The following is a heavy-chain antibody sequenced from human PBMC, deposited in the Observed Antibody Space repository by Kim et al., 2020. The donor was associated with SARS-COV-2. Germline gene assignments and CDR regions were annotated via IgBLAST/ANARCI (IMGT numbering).Heavy chain of an antibody. J-gene: IGHJ6*03. V-gene: IGHV3-48*01. CDR1: GFIFSDHG. CDR2: ISASGDAR. D-gene: IGHD2-15*01. CDR3: ARLPYCRGNGCLVYYYYMDV. Sequence: GGSLRLSCGSSGFIFSDHGWIWVRQAPGKGLEWVSYISASGDARFYADSVKGRFTISRDNARDSLSLQMNTLRGEDTGIYYCARLPYCRGNGCLVYYYYMDVWGKGNTVTVSS.